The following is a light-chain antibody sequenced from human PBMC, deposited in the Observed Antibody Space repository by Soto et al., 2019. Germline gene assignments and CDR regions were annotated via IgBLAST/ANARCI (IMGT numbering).Light chain of an antibody. CDR3: QPYYSTPRT. CDR2: WAS. J-gene: IGKJ2*01. V-gene: IGKV4-1*01. CDR1: QSILFSSNNKNY. Sequence: DIVLTQSPDSLAVSLGERVPINCKSSQSILFSSNNKNYLAWYQQKPGQPPKLLIYWASTRESGVPGRFSGGQSVTDFSLTVSSLQAEDVAFYYCQPYYSTPRTFGQGTKL.